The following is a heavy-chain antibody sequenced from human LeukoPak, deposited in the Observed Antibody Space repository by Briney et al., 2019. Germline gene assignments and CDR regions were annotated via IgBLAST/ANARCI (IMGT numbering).Heavy chain of an antibody. Sequence: PGGSLGLSCAASGFTFSSYAMTWVRQAPGKGLEWVSGISGSGDATWYADSVKGRFTISRDNSKNTVSLQMNSLRPEDTAVYYCAKCSGSSCYAAGAFEYWGQGTLVTVSS. D-gene: IGHD2-15*01. V-gene: IGHV3-23*01. CDR1: GFTFSSYA. CDR2: ISGSGDAT. CDR3: AKCSGSSCYAAGAFEY. J-gene: IGHJ4*02.